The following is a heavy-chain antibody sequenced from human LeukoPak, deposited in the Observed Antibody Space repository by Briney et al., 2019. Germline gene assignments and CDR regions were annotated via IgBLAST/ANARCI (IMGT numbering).Heavy chain of an antibody. CDR2: ISNSGGST. Sequence: PGGSLRLSCAASGFTFSSYVMSWVRQAPGKGLEWVSSISNSGGSTYYADSVKGRFTISRDSSRNTLFLHMNTLRAEDTAIYYCAKDRTVGASYWYFDLWGRGTLVTVSS. CDR1: GFTFSSYV. CDR3: AKDRTVGASYWYFDL. J-gene: IGHJ2*01. D-gene: IGHD1-26*01. V-gene: IGHV3-23*01.